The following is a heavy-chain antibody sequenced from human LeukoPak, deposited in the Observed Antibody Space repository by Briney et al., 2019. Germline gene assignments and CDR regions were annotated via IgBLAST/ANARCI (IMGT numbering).Heavy chain of an antibody. Sequence: GGSLRLSCAASGFTFSSYWMSRVRQAPGKGLEWVANIKQDGSEKYYVDSVKGRFTISRDNAKNSLYLQMNSLRAEDTAVYYCAKDTPSFGNWFDPWGQGTLVTVSS. D-gene: IGHD2/OR15-2a*01. J-gene: IGHJ5*02. CDR1: GFTFSSYW. V-gene: IGHV3-7*01. CDR2: IKQDGSEK. CDR3: AKDTPSFGNWFDP.